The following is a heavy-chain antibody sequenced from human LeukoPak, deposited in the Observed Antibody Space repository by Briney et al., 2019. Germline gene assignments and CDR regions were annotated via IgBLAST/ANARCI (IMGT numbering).Heavy chain of an antibody. CDR1: GFTFSSYG. J-gene: IGHJ4*02. CDR2: IWYDGSNK. Sequence: GGSLRLSCAASGFTFSSYGMHWVRQAPGKGLEWVAVIWYDGSNKYYADSVKGRFTISGDNSKNTLYLQMNSLRAEDTAVYYCARRGQWLGYFDYWGQGTLVTVSS. CDR3: ARRGQWLGYFDY. V-gene: IGHV3-33*01. D-gene: IGHD6-19*01.